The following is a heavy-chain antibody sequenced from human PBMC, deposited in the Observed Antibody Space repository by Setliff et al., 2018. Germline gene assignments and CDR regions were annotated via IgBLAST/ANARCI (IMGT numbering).Heavy chain of an antibody. D-gene: IGHD3-3*01. V-gene: IGHV1-18*01. Sequence: ASVKVSCKTSGYTFISYGLSWMRQAPGQGLEWMGWISGYNGNTEYAQNLQGRATMTMDTSTSTAYMELRSLTSDDTAVYYCARVPRLEWLLPTFDSWGQGTPVTVSS. CDR2: ISGYNGNT. CDR1: GYTFISYG. CDR3: ARVPRLEWLLPTFDS. J-gene: IGHJ4*02.